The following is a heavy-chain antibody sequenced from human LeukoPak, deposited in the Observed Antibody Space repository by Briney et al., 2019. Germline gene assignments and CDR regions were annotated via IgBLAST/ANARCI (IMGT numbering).Heavy chain of an antibody. CDR1: GGSFSGYY. Sequence: PSETLSLTCAVYGGSFSGYYWSWIRQPPGKGLEWIGEINHSGSTNYNPSLKSRVTISVDTSKNQFSLKLSSATAADTAVYYCAVSRDSSGYRLDYWGQGTLVTVSS. CDR3: AVSRDSSGYRLDY. D-gene: IGHD3-22*01. J-gene: IGHJ4*02. V-gene: IGHV4-34*01. CDR2: INHSGST.